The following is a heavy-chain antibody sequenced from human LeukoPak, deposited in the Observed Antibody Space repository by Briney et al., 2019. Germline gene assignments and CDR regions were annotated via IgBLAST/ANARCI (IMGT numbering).Heavy chain of an antibody. CDR2: ISYSAYT. Sequence: SETLSLTCTVSGVSVSSATYYWSWIRPPPGKGLEWIDYISYSAYTNYNPSLKSPLTISLDTSKNQFSLKLSSVTAADTAVYYCARYSTGPFDFWGPGTLVTVSS. D-gene: IGHD1-26*01. J-gene: IGHJ4*02. CDR1: GVSVSSATYY. CDR3: ARYSTGPFDF. V-gene: IGHV4-61*01.